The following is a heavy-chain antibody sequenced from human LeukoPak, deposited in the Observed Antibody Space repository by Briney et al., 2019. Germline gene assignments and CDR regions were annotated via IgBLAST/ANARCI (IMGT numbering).Heavy chain of an antibody. CDR2: ISSSSSYI. CDR3: AKGRDYGDVYFDY. CDR1: GFTFSSYS. V-gene: IGHV3-21*04. J-gene: IGHJ4*02. Sequence: GGSLRLSCAASGFTFSSYSMNWVRQAPGKGLEWVSSISSSSSYIYYADSVKGRFTISRDNSKNTLYLQMNSLRAVDTAVYYCAKGRDYGDVYFDYWGQGTLVTVSS. D-gene: IGHD4-17*01.